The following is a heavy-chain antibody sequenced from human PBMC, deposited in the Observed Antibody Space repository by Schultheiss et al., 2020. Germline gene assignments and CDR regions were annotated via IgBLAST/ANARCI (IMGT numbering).Heavy chain of an antibody. CDR1: GFTFSKYE. CDR2: ISSSGSNI. D-gene: IGHD3-16*01. Sequence: GGSLTLSCAASGFTFSKYEMNWVRQAPGKGLEWVSYISSSGSNIYYADSVRGRFTISRDNTKNSLYVQMNSLRAEDTAVYYCASGGVIDFDYWGQGTLVTVSS. V-gene: IGHV3-48*03. CDR3: ASGGVIDFDY. J-gene: IGHJ4*02.